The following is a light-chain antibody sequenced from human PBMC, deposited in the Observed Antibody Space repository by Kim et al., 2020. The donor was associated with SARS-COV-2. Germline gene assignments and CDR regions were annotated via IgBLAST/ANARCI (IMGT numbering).Light chain of an antibody. V-gene: IGKV1-17*01. CDR3: LQHNSYPPYT. CDR1: QDIRND. CDR2: AAS. Sequence: ASVGDRVTITCRASQDIRNDLGLYQQKPGKAPKRLIYAASSLQSGVPSRFSGSGSGTEFTLTISSLQPEDFATYYCLQHNSYPPYTFGQGTKLEI. J-gene: IGKJ2*01.